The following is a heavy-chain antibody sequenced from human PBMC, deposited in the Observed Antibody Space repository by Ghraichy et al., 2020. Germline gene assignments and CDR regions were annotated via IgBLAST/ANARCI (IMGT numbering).Heavy chain of an antibody. D-gene: IGHD3-3*01. CDR2: INYSGRT. V-gene: IGHV4-61*01. CDR3: ARSDPPYYDFWSGSYNWFYP. CDR1: GGSVSSGSYY. Sequence: TLSLTCTVSGGSVSSGSYYWSWIRQPPGKGLEWIGYINYSGRTTYNRSLKSRVTISVDTAKNQISLKLSSVTATDTAVYYCARSDPPYYDFWSGSYNWFYPCRQGTLVTVSS. J-gene: IGHJ5*02.